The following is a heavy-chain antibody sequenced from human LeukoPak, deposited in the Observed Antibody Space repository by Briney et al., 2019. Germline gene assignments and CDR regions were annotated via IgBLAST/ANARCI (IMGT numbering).Heavy chain of an antibody. CDR3: ARTMIGLPAFDI. CDR2: INPNSGGT. V-gene: IGHV1-2*02. J-gene: IGHJ3*02. D-gene: IGHD3-10*02. CDR1: GYTFTSYD. Sequence: ASVKVSCKASGYTFTSYDINWVRQAPGQGLEWMGWINPNSGGTNYAQRFQGRVTMTRDTSISTAYMELSRLRSDDTAVYYCARTMIGLPAFDIWGQGTMVTVSS.